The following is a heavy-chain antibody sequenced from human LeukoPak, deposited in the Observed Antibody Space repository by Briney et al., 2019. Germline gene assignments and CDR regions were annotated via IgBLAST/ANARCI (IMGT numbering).Heavy chain of an antibody. J-gene: IGHJ6*03. CDR3: ARDLQYYDFWSGYYPRVSYMDV. D-gene: IGHD3-3*01. CDR2: IYYSGST. Sequence: PSETLSLTCTVSGGSISSHYWSWIRQPPGKGLEWNGYIYYSGSTNYNPSLKSRVTISVDTSKSQFSLKLSSVTAADTAVYYCARDLQYYDFWSGYYPRVSYMDVWGKGTTVTVSS. V-gene: IGHV4-59*11. CDR1: GGSISSHY.